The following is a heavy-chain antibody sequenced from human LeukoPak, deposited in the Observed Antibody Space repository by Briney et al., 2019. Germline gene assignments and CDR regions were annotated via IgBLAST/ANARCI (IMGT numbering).Heavy chain of an antibody. CDR1: GLTLKNFA. V-gene: IGHV3-23*01. D-gene: IGHD6-19*01. CDR3: TIDLMTGFSSGWRFGY. J-gene: IGHJ4*02. Sequence: PGGSLTLSWPASGLTLKNFAMGWVRQAPGKGREWLAFTSGEEESTHYADSVRGHFVISTDNSKNTLFLHMNSLRAEDTAVYYCTIDLMTGFSSGWRFGYWGQGTLVTVSS. CDR2: TSGEEEST.